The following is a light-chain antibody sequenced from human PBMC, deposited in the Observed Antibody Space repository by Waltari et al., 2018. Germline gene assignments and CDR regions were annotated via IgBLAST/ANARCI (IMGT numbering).Light chain of an antibody. CDR1: QTITGSW. Sequence: CRASQTITGSWLTWFQQKPGQSPRLLIYGASTTVTGIPDRFSGSGSGTDFTLTISRLEPEDFAVYYCQQYDASSVTFGGGTKVEIK. V-gene: IGKV3-20*01. J-gene: IGKJ4*01. CDR2: GAS. CDR3: QQYDASSVT.